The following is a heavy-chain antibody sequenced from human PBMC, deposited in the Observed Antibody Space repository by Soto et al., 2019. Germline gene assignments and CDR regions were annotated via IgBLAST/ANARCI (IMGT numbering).Heavy chain of an antibody. CDR1: GDSLDYYY. V-gene: IGHV4-59*01. D-gene: IGHD2-2*01. Sequence: PSETLSLTCTVSGDSLDYYYWSWIRQPPGKGLEWIGDFSDSGRTNYNPSLRSRVTISVDTSKNQFSLKLNSVTAADTAVYYCARDSTTWFPYYGIDVWGQGTTVTVSS. CDR3: ARDSTTWFPYYGIDV. J-gene: IGHJ6*02. CDR2: FSDSGRT.